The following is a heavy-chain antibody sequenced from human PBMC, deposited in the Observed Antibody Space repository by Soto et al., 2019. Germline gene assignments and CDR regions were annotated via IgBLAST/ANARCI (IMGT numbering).Heavy chain of an antibody. J-gene: IGHJ2*01. D-gene: IGHD6-13*01. CDR3: ARERIPPKGAAGYLYFDL. CDR1: GYTFTSYY. CDR2: INTSGGS. V-gene: IGHV1-46*03. Sequence: QVQLVQSGAEVKKPGASVKVSCKASGYTFTSYYMHWVRQAPGQGLEWMGIINTSGGSSYAQKFPGRVTMTRGTSTSTVYMELSSVTSEDTAVYYCARERIPPKGAAGYLYFDLWGRGTLVTVSS.